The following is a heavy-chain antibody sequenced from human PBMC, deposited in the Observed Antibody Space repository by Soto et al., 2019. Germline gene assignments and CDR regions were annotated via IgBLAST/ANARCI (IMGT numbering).Heavy chain of an antibody. J-gene: IGHJ6*02. CDR1: GFAFNTDA. CDR3: ANEKRIMMLSVVLPQHDFYYCMDY. Sequence: DVHLVESGGGLVRPGGSLTLSCSASGFAFNTDAMRWVLQGPGRGLEWVSGVSGSGGATYYAASVKGRFSVSRDKSKQVLYPEMNILRADSTANYDCANEKRIMMLSVVLPQHDFYYCMDYWGQGTSVTVSS. D-gene: IGHD3-16*01. CDR2: VSGSGGAT. V-gene: IGHV3-23*04.